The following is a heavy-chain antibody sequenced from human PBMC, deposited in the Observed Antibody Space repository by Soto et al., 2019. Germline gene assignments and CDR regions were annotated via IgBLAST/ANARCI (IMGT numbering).Heavy chain of an antibody. D-gene: IGHD6-19*01. CDR1: GYTFTGYY. J-gene: IGHJ4*02. CDR2: INPNSGGT. CDR3: ARGGQWLVPFFDY. Sequence: ASVKVSCKASGYTFTGYYMHWVRQAPGQGLEWMGWINPNSGGTNYAQKFQGWVTMTRDTSISTAYMELSRLRSDDTAVYYCARGGQWLVPFFDYWGQGTLVTVSS. V-gene: IGHV1-2*04.